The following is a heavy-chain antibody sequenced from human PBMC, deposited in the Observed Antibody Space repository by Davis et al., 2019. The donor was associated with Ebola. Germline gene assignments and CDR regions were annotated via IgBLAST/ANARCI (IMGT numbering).Heavy chain of an antibody. D-gene: IGHD2-15*01. CDR2: ISSSSSTI. Sequence: GESLKISCAASGFTFSSYSMNWVRQAPGKGLEWVSYISSSSSTIYYADSVKGRFTISRDNAKNSLYLQMNSLRAEDTAVYYCARYGIVVVAASNYYYGMDVWGKGTTVTVSS. CDR1: GFTFSSYS. J-gene: IGHJ6*04. CDR3: ARYGIVVVAASNYYYGMDV. V-gene: IGHV3-48*04.